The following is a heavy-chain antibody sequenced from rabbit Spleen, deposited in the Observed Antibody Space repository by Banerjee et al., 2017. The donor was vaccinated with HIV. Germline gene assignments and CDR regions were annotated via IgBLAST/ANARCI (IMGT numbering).Heavy chain of an antibody. CDR1: GFSFSSGYV. J-gene: IGHJ4*01. Sequence: QEQLEESGGGLVQPEGSLTLTCTASGFSFSSGYVMCWVRQAPGKGLEWIGCIYTGNDNTYYASWAKGRFTISKTSSTTVTLQMTSLTAADTATYFCARGTSSAGYGSNLWGPGTLVTVS. CDR2: IYTGNDNT. V-gene: IGHV1S45*01. CDR3: ARGTSSAGYGSNL. D-gene: IGHD1-1*01.